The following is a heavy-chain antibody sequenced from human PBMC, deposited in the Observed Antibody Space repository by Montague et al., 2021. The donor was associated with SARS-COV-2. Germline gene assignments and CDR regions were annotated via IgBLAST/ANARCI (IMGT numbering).Heavy chain of an antibody. V-gene: IGHV4-34*01. CDR1: GGSFSGYY. D-gene: IGHD5-12*01. J-gene: IGHJ4*02. Sequence: SETLSLTCAVYGGSFSGYYWSWIRQPPGKGLEWMGEINHSGSTNYNPSLKSRVTISVDTSKNQFSLKLSSVTAADTAVYYCAREVGRGYSGYEGEYWGQGTLVTVSS. CDR3: AREVGRGYSGYEGEY. CDR2: INHSGST.